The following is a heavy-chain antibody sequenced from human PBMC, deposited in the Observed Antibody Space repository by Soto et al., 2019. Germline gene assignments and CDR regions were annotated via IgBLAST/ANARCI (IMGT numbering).Heavy chain of an antibody. Sequence: GGSLRLSCAASGFTFSSYGMHWVRQAPGKGLEWVAVISYDGSNKYYADSVKGRFTISRDNSKNTLYLQMNSLRAEDTAVYYCAKWDKYQLLMGDYWGQGTLVTVSS. V-gene: IGHV3-30*18. CDR3: AKWDKYQLLMGDY. J-gene: IGHJ4*02. D-gene: IGHD2-2*01. CDR2: ISYDGSNK. CDR1: GFTFSSYG.